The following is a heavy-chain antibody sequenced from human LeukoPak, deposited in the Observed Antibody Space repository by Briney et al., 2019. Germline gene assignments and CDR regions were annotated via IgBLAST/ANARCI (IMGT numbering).Heavy chain of an antibody. Sequence: ASVKVSCKASGGTFSSYAISWVRQAPGQGLEWMGGIIPIFGTANYAQKFQGRVTITTDESTSTAYMELSSLRSEDTAVYYCARRNSGYYYDLWFDPWGQGTLVTVSS. V-gene: IGHV1-69*05. CDR3: ARRNSGYYYDLWFDP. J-gene: IGHJ5*02. D-gene: IGHD3-22*01. CDR2: IIPIFGTA. CDR1: GGTFSSYA.